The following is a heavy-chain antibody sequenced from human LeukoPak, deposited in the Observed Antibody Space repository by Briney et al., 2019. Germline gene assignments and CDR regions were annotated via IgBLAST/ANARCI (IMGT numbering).Heavy chain of an antibody. CDR1: GFTVSSNY. D-gene: IGHD3-22*01. Sequence: GGSLRLSCAASGFTVSSNYMSWVRQAPEKGLEWVSVIYSGGSTYYADSVKGRFTISRDNSKNTLYLQMNSLRAEDTAVYYCARDGGYYYDSSGSTFDYWGQGTLVTVSS. CDR2: IYSGGST. V-gene: IGHV3-66*02. J-gene: IGHJ4*02. CDR3: ARDGGYYYDSSGSTFDY.